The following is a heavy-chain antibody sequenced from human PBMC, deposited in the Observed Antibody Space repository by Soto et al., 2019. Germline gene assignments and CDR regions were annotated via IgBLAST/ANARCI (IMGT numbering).Heavy chain of an antibody. CDR3: YASGSYLGDDY. V-gene: IGHV3-15*07. CDR1: GFTFTKAW. Sequence: EVQVVESGGGLVKPGGSLRLSCVASGFTFTKAWMNWIRQAPGKGLEWVGRIRSNTDGGTTEYAATVTGRFSISRDDSENRVYLQMNGLKTEDTALYYGYASGSYLGDDYWGQGALATVSS. J-gene: IGHJ4*02. D-gene: IGHD3-10*01. CDR2: IRSNTDGGTT.